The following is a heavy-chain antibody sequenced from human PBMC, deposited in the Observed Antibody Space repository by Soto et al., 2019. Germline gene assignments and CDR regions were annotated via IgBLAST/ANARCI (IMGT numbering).Heavy chain of an antibody. CDR3: ARGVVRGVIHFDY. Sequence: PSETLSLTCAVYGGSFSGYYWSWIRQPPGKGLEWIGEINHSGSTNYNPSLKSRVTISVDTSKNQFSLKLSSVTAADTAVYYCARGVVRGVIHFDYWGQGTLVTVSS. CDR1: GGSFSGYY. V-gene: IGHV4-34*01. J-gene: IGHJ4*02. D-gene: IGHD3-10*01. CDR2: INHSGST.